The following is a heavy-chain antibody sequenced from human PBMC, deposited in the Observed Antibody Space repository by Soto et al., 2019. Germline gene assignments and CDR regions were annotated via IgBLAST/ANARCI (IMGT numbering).Heavy chain of an antibody. D-gene: IGHD1-26*01. Sequence: QVQLVQSGAEVKKPGASAKVSCKAAGYNFSSYEITWVRQAPGQRLEWMGWISGYNGITKYAKNFQGRVTMTTETSPNRAYMELRSLRSADTAVYYCAKNSGPNWYFDLWGSGTLVTVDS. J-gene: IGHJ2*01. CDR1: GYNFSSYE. CDR3: AKNSGPNWYFDL. V-gene: IGHV1-18*01. CDR2: ISGYNGIT.